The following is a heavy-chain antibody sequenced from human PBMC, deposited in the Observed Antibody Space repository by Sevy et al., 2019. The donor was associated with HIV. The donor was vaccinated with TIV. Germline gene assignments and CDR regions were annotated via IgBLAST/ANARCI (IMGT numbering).Heavy chain of an antibody. D-gene: IGHD3-22*01. V-gene: IGHV3-15*01. CDR1: GFTFSNAW. Sequence: GGSLRLSCAASGFTFSNAWMSWVRQAPGKGLEWVGRIKGKIYDGTIDYAAPVKGRFSISRDDSKDTVYLQLNSLKTEDTAVYYCTTDRGHYYDTSGSDYFDYWGQGTQVTVSS. CDR3: TTDRGHYYDTSGSDYFDY. J-gene: IGHJ4*02. CDR2: IKGKIYDGTI.